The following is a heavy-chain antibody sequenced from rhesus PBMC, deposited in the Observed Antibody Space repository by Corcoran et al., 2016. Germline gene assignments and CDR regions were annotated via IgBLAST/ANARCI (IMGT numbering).Heavy chain of an antibody. CDR2: MYGINEKS. CDR3: ANLPGAGGTGYFDV. V-gene: IGHV4S10*01. Sequence: QVQLQESGPGVVKPSETLSLTCAVSGGSISDNYRWSWIRQPPGKGLEWSGYMYGINEKSNYNSTLRSRDTMSKDTSKNPVYWRLGSVTAADTAVYYCANLPGAGGTGYFDVWGPGVLVTVSS. D-gene: IGHD6-25*01. CDR1: GGSISDNYR. J-gene: IGHJ5-1*01.